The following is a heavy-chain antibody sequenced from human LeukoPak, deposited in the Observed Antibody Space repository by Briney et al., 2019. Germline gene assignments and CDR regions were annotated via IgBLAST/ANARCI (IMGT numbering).Heavy chain of an antibody. CDR3: ARDNDSRDPPHFDY. J-gene: IGHJ4*02. CDR2: IIPIFGTA. V-gene: IGHV1-69*06. CDR1: GGTFSNYA. D-gene: IGHD3-16*01. Sequence: ASVKVSCKASGGTFSNYAISWVRQAHGQGLEWMGAIIPIFGTANYAQKFLGRVTITADKSTRTAYMELSSLRSEGTAVYYCARDNDSRDPPHFDYWGQGTLVTVSS.